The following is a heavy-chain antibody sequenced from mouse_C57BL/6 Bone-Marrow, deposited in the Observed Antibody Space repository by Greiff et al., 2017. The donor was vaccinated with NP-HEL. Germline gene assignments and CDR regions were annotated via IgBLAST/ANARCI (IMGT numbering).Heavy chain of an antibody. CDR3: ARPTVVATDWYFDV. Sequence: VQLQQSGAELVRPGASVKLSCKASGYTFTDYYINWVKQRPGQGLEWIARIYPGSGNTYYNEKFKGKATLTAEKSSSTAYMQLSSLTSEDSAFYFCARPTVVATDWYFDVWGTGTTVTVSS. J-gene: IGHJ1*03. D-gene: IGHD1-1*01. CDR1: GYTFTDYY. CDR2: IYPGSGNT. V-gene: IGHV1-76*01.